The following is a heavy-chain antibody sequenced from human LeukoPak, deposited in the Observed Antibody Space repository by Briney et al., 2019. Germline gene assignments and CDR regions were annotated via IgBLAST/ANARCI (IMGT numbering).Heavy chain of an antibody. Sequence: GGSLRLSCAASGFTFSSYGMSWVRQAPGKGLEWVSAISGSGGSTYYADSVKGRFTISRDNSKNTLYLQMSSLRAEDTAVYYCAKEAPSWYISNNWFDPWGQGTLVTVSS. CDR1: GFTFSSYG. D-gene: IGHD6-13*01. CDR3: AKEAPSWYISNNWFDP. J-gene: IGHJ5*02. V-gene: IGHV3-23*01. CDR2: ISGSGGST.